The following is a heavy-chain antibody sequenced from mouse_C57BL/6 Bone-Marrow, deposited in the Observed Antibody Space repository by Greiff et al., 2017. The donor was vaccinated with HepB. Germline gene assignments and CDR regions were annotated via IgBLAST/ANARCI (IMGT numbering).Heavy chain of an antibody. V-gene: IGHV14-4*01. D-gene: IGHD1-1*01. J-gene: IGHJ1*03. CDR1: GFNIKDDY. CDR3: TCITTVVANTLYWYFDV. Sequence: VQLQHSGAELVRPGASVKLSCTASGFNIKDDYMHWVKQRPEQGLEWIGWIDPENGDTEYASKFQGKATITADTSSNTAYLQLSSLTSEDTAVYYGTCITTVVANTLYWYFDVWGTGTTVTVSS. CDR2: IDPENGDT.